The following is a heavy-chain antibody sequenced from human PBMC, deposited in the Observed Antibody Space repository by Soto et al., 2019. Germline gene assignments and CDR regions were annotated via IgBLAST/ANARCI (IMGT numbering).Heavy chain of an antibody. Sequence: GGSLRLSCAASGFTFSSYAMHWVRQAPGKGLEWVAVISYDGSNKYYADSVKGRFTISRDNSKNTLYLQMNSLRAEDTAVYYCAREVDPWGQGTLVTVSS. CDR2: ISYDGSNK. CDR3: AREVDP. V-gene: IGHV3-30-3*01. CDR1: GFTFSSYA. J-gene: IGHJ5*02.